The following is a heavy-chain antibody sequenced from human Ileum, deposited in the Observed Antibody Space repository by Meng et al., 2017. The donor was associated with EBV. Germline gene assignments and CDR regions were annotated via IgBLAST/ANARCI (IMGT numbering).Heavy chain of an antibody. CDR1: GFTFSSYA. D-gene: IGHD4-23*01. CDR2: ISAIDYST. J-gene: IGHJ2*01. Sequence: EVQLLESGGGLVQPGGSLRLSCAAAGFTFSSYAMSWVRQAPGRGLEWVSAISAIDYSTYDADSVRGRFTITRDDSKNSLSLQMNSLETDDTAVYYCARGPTASTVVTQSSWYFDLWGRGTLVTVAS. CDR3: ARGPTASTVVTQSSWYFDL. V-gene: IGHV3-23*01.